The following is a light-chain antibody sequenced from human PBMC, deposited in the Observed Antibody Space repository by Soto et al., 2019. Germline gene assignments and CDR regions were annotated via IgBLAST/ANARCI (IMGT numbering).Light chain of an antibody. CDR3: QQYHSFLYT. CDR1: QSIDTY. Sequence: DIQMTQSPSTLSAFVGDRVTITCRASQSIDTYLAWYQQRPGKAPKLLIYAASSLESGVPSRFRGSGSGTQFTLSISSLQPDDSATYYCQQYHSFLYTFGQGTKLEIK. V-gene: IGKV1-5*01. CDR2: AAS. J-gene: IGKJ2*01.